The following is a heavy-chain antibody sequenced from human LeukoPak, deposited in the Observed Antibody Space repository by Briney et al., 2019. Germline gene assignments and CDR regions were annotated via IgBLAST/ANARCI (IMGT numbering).Heavy chain of an antibody. CDR1: GFTFSSYG. Sequence: GRSLRLSCAASGFTFSSYGMHWVRQAPGKGLEWVAVIWYDGSSEYYADSVKGRFTISRDKSKNTVYLQMNSLRAEDTAVYYCAKERGYGYNHIDYWGQGTLVTVSS. D-gene: IGHD5-24*01. CDR3: AKERGYGYNHIDY. J-gene: IGHJ4*02. V-gene: IGHV3-33*03. CDR2: IWYDGSSE.